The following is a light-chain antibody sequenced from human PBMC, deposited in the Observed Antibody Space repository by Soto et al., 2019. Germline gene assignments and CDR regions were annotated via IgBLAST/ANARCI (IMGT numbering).Light chain of an antibody. V-gene: IGKV3-20*01. Sequence: EIVLTQSPGTLSLSPRERATLSCRASQRVTSSYLAWYQQRPGQAPRLLIYTASSRATGIPDRFSGSGSGTDFTLTISRLEPEDSAVYYCQQYGTLPRYSLGQGTKLEIK. J-gene: IGKJ2*03. CDR2: TAS. CDR1: QRVTSSY. CDR3: QQYGTLPRYS.